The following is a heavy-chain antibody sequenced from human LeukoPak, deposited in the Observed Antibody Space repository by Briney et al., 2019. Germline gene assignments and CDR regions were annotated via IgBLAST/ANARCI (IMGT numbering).Heavy chain of an antibody. CDR3: ARDRQCSSTSCYSYGMDV. CDR2: INPSGGST. J-gene: IGHJ6*02. D-gene: IGHD2-2*02. Sequence: ASVKVSCKASGYTFTSYYMHWVRQAPGQGLEWMGIINPSGGSTSYAQKLQGRVTMTTDTSTSTAYMELRSLRSDDTAVYYCARDRQCSSTSCYSYGMDVWGQGTTVTVSS. CDR1: GYTFTSYY. V-gene: IGHV1-46*01.